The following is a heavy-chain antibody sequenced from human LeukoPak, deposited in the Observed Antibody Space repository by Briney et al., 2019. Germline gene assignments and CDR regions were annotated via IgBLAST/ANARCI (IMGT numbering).Heavy chain of an antibody. V-gene: IGHV3-30*03. J-gene: IGHJ4*02. CDR3: AMQGYKSAFGLNY. D-gene: IGHD1-14*01. Sequence: GGSLRLSCAASGFTFSKYGFHWVRQAPGKGLEWVAVISYDGSNQYHADSVKGRFTMSRDNSKNMVYLQMNSPRAEDTAVYYCAMQGYKSAFGLNYWGQGTLVTVSS. CDR1: GFTFSKYG. CDR2: ISYDGSNQ.